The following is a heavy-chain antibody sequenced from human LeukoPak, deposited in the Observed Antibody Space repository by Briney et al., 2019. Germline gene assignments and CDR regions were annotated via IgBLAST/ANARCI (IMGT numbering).Heavy chain of an antibody. D-gene: IGHD3-3*01. Sequence: SETLSLTCTVSGGSISSSSYSWGWIRQPPGKGLEWIGSIYYSGSTYYNPSLKSRVTLSVDTSKNQFSLKLSSVTAADSAVYYCARSLNFWSGYYGYWGQGTLVTVSS. V-gene: IGHV4-39*01. CDR1: GGSISSSSYS. CDR2: IYYSGST. CDR3: ARSLNFWSGYYGY. J-gene: IGHJ4*02.